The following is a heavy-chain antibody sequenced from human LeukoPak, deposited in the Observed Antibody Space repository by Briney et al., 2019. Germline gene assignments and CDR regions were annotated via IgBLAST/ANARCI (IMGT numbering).Heavy chain of an antibody. J-gene: IGHJ6*02. D-gene: IGHD6-19*01. CDR3: ARENEGWLLHYYGVDV. CDR2: IKPNSGET. Sequence: ASVKVSCKASGYTFSGYYLHWVRQAPGQGPEWMGWIKPNSGETKLAQNFRGRVTMTRDTSSSTAYMDISSLRSDDTAVYYCARENEGWLLHYYGVDVWGQGTTVTVSS. V-gene: IGHV1-2*02. CDR1: GYTFSGYY.